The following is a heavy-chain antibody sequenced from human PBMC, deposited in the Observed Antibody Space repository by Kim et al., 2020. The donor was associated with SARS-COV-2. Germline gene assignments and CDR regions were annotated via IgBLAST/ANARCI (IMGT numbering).Heavy chain of an antibody. CDR2: IGNKAYAYTT. D-gene: IGHD5-12*01. V-gene: IGHV3-72*01. J-gene: IGHJ3*02. Sequence: GGSLRLSCVGSGFLLSDHYMDWVRQAPGKGLEWISRIGNKAYAYTTEYSASVKDRFAISRDESQNSMYLQMNRLKAADTAVYYCARGYSGLPVCAFDIWGPGTEVTVSS. CDR1: GFLLSDHY. CDR3: ARGYSGLPVCAFDI.